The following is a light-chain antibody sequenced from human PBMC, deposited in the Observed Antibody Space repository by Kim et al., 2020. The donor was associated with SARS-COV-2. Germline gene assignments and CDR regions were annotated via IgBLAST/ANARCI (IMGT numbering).Light chain of an antibody. V-gene: IGKV3-11*01. CDR1: QSVGIH. Sequence: EIALTQSPATLSLSPGESATLSCRASQSVGIHVAWYQQRPGQAPRLLIYDTSNRATGIPAMFSGSGSGTDFTLTISSLEPEDFAVYYCQQRYNWPTFGQGTRLEIK. J-gene: IGKJ5*01. CDR2: DTS. CDR3: QQRYNWPT.